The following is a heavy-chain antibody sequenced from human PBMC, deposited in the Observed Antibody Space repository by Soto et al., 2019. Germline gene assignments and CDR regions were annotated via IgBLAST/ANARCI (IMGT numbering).Heavy chain of an antibody. V-gene: IGHV3-74*01. J-gene: IGHJ6*01. Sequence: EVQLVESGGGLVQPGGSLRLSCAASGFTFSVYWMHWVRQAPGKGLVWVARIDSDGSTTSYADSVKGRFTISRDNAKSTRYLQMNSLRAEDTAVYSCARPGYSNYGPGVDVWGQWTTVTVSS. D-gene: IGHD4-4*01. CDR1: GFTFSVYW. CDR2: IDSDGSTT. CDR3: ARPGYSNYGPGVDV.